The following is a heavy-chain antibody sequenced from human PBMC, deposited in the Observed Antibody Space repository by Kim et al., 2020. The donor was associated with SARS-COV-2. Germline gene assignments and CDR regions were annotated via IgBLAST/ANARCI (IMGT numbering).Heavy chain of an antibody. CDR2: IYHSGST. J-gene: IGHJ5*02. CDR1: GGSISSSNW. D-gene: IGHD4-17*01. V-gene: IGHV4-4*02. Sequence: SETLSLTCAVSGGSISSSNWWSWVRQPPGKGLEWIGEIYHSGSTNYNPSLKSRVTISVDKSKNQFSLKLSSVTAADTAVYYCARDLEGDYVNWFDPWGQGTLVTVSS. CDR3: ARDLEGDYVNWFDP.